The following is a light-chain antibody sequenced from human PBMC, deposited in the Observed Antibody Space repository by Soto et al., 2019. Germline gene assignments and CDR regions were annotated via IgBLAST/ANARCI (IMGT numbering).Light chain of an antibody. CDR1: HSIASTY. CDR3: HHDGDAPQRS. CDR2: GAS. V-gene: IGKV3-20*01. J-gene: IGKJ1*01. Sequence: ILLTQSPGTLSLSPGERATLSCRASHSIASTYLAWYQQKPGQAPRLLIYGASTRATDIPDRFSGSGSGTDFTLTIDTLAPEDFAVHYCHHDGDAPQRSFGHGSKVESK.